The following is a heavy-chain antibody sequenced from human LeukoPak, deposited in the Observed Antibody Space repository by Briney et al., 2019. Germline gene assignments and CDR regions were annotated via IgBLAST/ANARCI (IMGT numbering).Heavy chain of an antibody. CDR3: AKLWGGNRYYYYGMDV. J-gene: IGHJ6*02. Sequence: GGSLRLSCAASGFTFSSYGMHRVRQAPGKGLEWVAVISYDGSNKYYADSVKGRFTISRDNSKNTLYLQMNSLRAEDTAVYYCAKLWGGNRYYYYGMDVWGQGTTVTVSS. CDR2: ISYDGSNK. CDR1: GFTFSSYG. V-gene: IGHV3-30*18. D-gene: IGHD3-16*02.